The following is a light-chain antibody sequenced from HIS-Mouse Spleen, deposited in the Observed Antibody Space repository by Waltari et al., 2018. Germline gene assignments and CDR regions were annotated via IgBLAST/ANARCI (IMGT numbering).Light chain of an antibody. V-gene: IGLV2-23*01. Sequence: QSALTQPASVSGSPGQSITISCTGTISDVGSYNLVPWYQQHPGKAPKLMIYEGSKRPSGVSNRFSGSKSGNTASLTISGLQAEDEADYYCCSYAGSSTVVFGGGNKLTVL. CDR3: CSYAGSSTVV. CDR2: EGS. J-gene: IGLJ2*01. CDR1: ISDVGSYNL.